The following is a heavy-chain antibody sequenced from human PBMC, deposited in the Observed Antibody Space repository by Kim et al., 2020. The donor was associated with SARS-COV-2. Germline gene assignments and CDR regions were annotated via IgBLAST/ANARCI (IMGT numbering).Heavy chain of an antibody. CDR1: GFTFTNYG. V-gene: IGHV3-30*18. D-gene: IGHD3-10*01. J-gene: IGHJ6*02. CDR3: AKGSYVSGTYYIHSFYYSMDV. Sequence: GGSLRLSCAASGFTFTNYGIHWVRQAPGKGLEWVAVISYDGSNKYYADSVKGRFTISRDNSKNTLFLQMNSLRAEDTALYYCAKGSYVSGTYYIHSFYYSMDVWGQGTTVSVSS. CDR2: ISYDGSNK.